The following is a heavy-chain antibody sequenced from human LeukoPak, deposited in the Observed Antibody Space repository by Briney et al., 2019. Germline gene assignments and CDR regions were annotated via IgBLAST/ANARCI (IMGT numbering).Heavy chain of an antibody. CDR2: TYYRSMWYN. CDR1: GDSVSSNSAA. V-gene: IGHV6-1*01. CDR3: ARGAGTGYNSYIVDV. D-gene: IGHD5-12*01. J-gene: IGHJ6*02. Sequence: SQTLSLTCAISGDSVSSNSAAWNWLRQSPSRGLEWLRRTYYRSMWYNDYAVAVKSRITINPDTSKNQFSLQLNSVTPEDTAVYYCARGAGTGYNSYIVDVSGQGTTVTVSS.